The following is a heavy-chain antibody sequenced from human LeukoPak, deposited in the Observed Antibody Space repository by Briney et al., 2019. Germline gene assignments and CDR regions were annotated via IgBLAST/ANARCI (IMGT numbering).Heavy chain of an antibody. Sequence: ASVKVSCKASGYTFTGYYMHWVRQAPGQGLEWMGWINPNSGGTNYAQKFQGRVTMTRDTSISTAYMELSRLRSDDTAVYYCARLVGFGELFSKNYYYYMDVWGKGTTVTVSS. J-gene: IGHJ6*03. V-gene: IGHV1-2*02. CDR2: INPNSGGT. CDR3: ARLVGFGELFSKNYYYYMDV. D-gene: IGHD3-10*01. CDR1: GYTFTGYY.